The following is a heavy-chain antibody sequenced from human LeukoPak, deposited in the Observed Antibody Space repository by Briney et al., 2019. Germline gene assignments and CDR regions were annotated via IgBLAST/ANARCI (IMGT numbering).Heavy chain of an antibody. Sequence: SETLSLTCAVYGGSFSGYYWSWIRQPPGKGLEWIGEINHSGSTNYNPSLKSRVTISVDTSKNQFSLKLSSVTAADTAVYYCARRSAFYYYYGMDVWGQGTTVTVSS. V-gene: IGHV4-34*01. CDR1: GGSFSGYY. D-gene: IGHD3-3*01. CDR2: INHSGST. CDR3: ARRSAFYYYYGMDV. J-gene: IGHJ6*02.